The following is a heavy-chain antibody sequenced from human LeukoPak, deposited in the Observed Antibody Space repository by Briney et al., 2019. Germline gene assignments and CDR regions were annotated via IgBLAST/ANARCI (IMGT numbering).Heavy chain of an antibody. D-gene: IGHD1-26*01. CDR3: ATAPRGASDYTDV. Sequence: PGGSLRLSCAASGFTFSDHTMNWVRQTPGKGLEWLSHISVSGIIHYAESVKGRFSVSRDNGRNSVSLQMNRLRVGDTGVYFCATAPRGASDYTDVWGRGTTVSVSS. CDR2: ISVSGII. CDR1: GFTFSDHT. V-gene: IGHV3-69-1*01. J-gene: IGHJ6*03.